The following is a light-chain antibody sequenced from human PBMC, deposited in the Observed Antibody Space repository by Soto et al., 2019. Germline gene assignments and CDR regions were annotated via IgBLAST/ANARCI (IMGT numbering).Light chain of an antibody. CDR3: QQYRDSRT. CDR1: QSVSSN. J-gene: IGKJ1*01. CDR2: GAS. Sequence: ETVMTQSPATLSVSPRERATLSCRASQSVSSNLAWYQQKPGQAPRLLIYGASSRATGIPDRFSGSGSGTDFTLTISRLEPEDFAVYYCQQYRDSRTFGQGTKVDIK. V-gene: IGKV3-20*01.